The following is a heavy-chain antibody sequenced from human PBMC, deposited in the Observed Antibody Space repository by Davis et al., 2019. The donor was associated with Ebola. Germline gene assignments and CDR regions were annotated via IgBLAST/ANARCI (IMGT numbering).Heavy chain of an antibody. V-gene: IGHV4-34*01. CDR1: GFTFSNYW. Sequence: PGGSLRLSCAASGFTFSNYWMSWVRQAPGKGLEWIGEINHSGSTNYNPSLKSRVTISVDTSKNQFSLKLSSVTAADTAVYYCARERYYYDSSGYLHYGMDVWGQGTTVTVSS. CDR3: ARERYYYDSSGYLHYGMDV. J-gene: IGHJ6*02. D-gene: IGHD3-22*01. CDR2: INHSGST.